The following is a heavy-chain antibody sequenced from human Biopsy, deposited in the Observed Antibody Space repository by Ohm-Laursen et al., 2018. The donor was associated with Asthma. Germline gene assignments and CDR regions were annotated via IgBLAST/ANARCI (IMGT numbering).Heavy chain of an antibody. CDR1: GGTFSSYA. V-gene: IGHV1-46*01. CDR2: INPSGGST. CDR3: ARRGITGTTLDY. D-gene: IGHD1-7*01. J-gene: IGHJ4*02. Sequence: GASVKVSCKTSGGTFSSYAISWVRQAPGQGLEWMGIINPSGGSTSYAQKFQGRVTMTRDTSTSTVYMELSSLRSEDTAVYYCARRGITGTTLDYWGQGTLVTVSS.